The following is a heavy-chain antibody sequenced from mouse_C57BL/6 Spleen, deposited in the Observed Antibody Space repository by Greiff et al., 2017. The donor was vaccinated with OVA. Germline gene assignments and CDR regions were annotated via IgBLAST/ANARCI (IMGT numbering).Heavy chain of an antibody. J-gene: IGHJ3*01. CDR1: GYAFTNYL. D-gene: IGHD3-2*02. V-gene: IGHV1-54*01. CDR2: INPGSGGT. Sequence: QVQLKESGAELVRPGTSVKVSCKASGYAFTNYLIEWVKQRPGQGLEWIGVINPGSGGTNYNEKFKGKATLTADKSSSTAYMQLSSLTSEDSAVYFCARDSGYLAWFAYWGQGTLVTVSA. CDR3: ARDSGYLAWFAY.